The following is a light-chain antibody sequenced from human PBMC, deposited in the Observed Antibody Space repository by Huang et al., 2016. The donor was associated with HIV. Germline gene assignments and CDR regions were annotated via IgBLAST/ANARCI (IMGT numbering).Light chain of an antibody. V-gene: IGKV1-39*01. CDR2: GAS. CDR1: QTVNNF. CDR3: QQSFTTLGT. Sequence: DIQVTQSPSSLSASLGDRITITCRASQTVNNFLNWYQQRPGKAPKLLIYGASTLQSGIPSRFSGFGSGTVFTITINGLQTDDFATYYCQQSFTTLGTFGQGTRLDI. J-gene: IGKJ5*01.